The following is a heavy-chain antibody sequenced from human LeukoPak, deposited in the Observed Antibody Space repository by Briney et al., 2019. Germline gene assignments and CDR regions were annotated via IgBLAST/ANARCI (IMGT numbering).Heavy chain of an antibody. CDR2: ISWNSGSI. J-gene: IGHJ4*02. CDR3: AKSPGSGSGSYYSLDY. D-gene: IGHD3-10*01. CDR1: GFTFDDYA. V-gene: IGHV3-9*01. Sequence: GGSLRLSCAASGFTFDDYAMHWVRQAPGKGLEWVSGISWNSGSIGYADSVKGRFTISRDNAKNSLYLQMNSLRAEDTALYYCAKSPGSGSGSYYSLDYWGQGTLVTVSS.